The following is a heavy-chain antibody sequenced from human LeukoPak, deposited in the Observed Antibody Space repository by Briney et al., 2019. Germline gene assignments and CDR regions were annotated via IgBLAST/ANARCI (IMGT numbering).Heavy chain of an antibody. CDR2: IIPIFGTA. CDR1: GGTFSSYA. CDR3: AGASRSYPLEGAFDI. D-gene: IGHD1-26*01. Sequence: ASVKVSCKASGGTFSSYAISWVRQAPGQGLEWMGGIIPIFGTANYAQKFQGRVTITADESTSTAYMELSSLRSEDTAVYYCAGASRSYPLEGAFDIWGQGTMVTVSS. J-gene: IGHJ3*02. V-gene: IGHV1-69*13.